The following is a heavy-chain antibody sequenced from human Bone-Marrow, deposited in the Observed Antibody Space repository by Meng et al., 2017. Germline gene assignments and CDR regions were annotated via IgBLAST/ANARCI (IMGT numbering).Heavy chain of an antibody. Sequence: GGSLRPSCKGSGYSSTSYWIGWVRQMPGEGLEWMGIIYPGDSDTRYSTSFQGQVTISADTSISTAYLQWSSLKASDTAMYYCARQTQSSYGHYPLSFDYWGQGTLVTVSS. CDR1: GYSSTSYW. V-gene: IGHV5-51*01. CDR3: ARQTQSSYGHYPLSFDY. CDR2: IYPGDSDT. J-gene: IGHJ4*02. D-gene: IGHD4-17*01.